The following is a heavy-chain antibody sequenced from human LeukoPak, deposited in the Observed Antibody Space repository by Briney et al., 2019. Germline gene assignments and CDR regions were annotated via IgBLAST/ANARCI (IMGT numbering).Heavy chain of an antibody. Sequence: GSLRLSCAASGFTFSSYAMSWVRQAPGKGLEWVSYISSSSSTIYYADSVKGRFTISRDNAKNSLYLQMNSLRAEDTAVYYCARDGPYYYDSSGYYEYYYGMDVWGQGTTVTVSS. J-gene: IGHJ6*02. D-gene: IGHD3-22*01. CDR2: ISSSSSTI. V-gene: IGHV3-48*01. CDR3: ARDGPYYYDSSGYYEYYYGMDV. CDR1: GFTFSSYA.